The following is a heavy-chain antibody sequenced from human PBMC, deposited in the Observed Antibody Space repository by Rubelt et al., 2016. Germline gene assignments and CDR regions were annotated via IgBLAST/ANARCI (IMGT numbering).Heavy chain of an antibody. CDR2: INPSGGST. Sequence: QVQLVQSGAEVKKPGASVKVSCKASGYTFTSYYMHWVRQAPGQGLEWMGIINPSGGSTSYAQKFQGRVTMTRDTSTSTVYMELSSLRSEDTAVYYCARDQGGNSGSYSFDIWGQGTMVTVSS. J-gene: IGHJ3*02. CDR1: GYTFTSYY. CDR3: ARDQGGNSGSYSFDI. D-gene: IGHD1-26*01. V-gene: IGHV1-46*01.